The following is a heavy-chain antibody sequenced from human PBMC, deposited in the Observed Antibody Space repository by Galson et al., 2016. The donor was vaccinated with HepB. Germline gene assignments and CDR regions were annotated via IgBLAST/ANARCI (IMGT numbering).Heavy chain of an antibody. D-gene: IGHD3-10*01. J-gene: IGHJ3*02. CDR2: IDPSDSYI. CDR1: GYRFTSYW. V-gene: IGHV5-10-1*01. CDR3: ATWGFLMLRGAKASDAFCI. Sequence: QSGAEVKKPGESLRISCKASGYRFTSYWISWVRQMPGKGLEWMGRIDPSDSYINYSPSFQGHVSISADKSISTAYLQWTSLKASDTAMYYCATWGFLMLRGAKASDAFCIVGQGTMGTVCS.